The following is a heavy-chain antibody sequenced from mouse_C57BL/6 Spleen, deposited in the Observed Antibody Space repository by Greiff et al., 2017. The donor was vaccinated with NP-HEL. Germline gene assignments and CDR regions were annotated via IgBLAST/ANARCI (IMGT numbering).Heavy chain of an antibody. CDR2: IHPSDSDT. V-gene: IGHV1-74*01. CDR1: GYTFTSYW. Sequence: QVQLQQPGAELVKPGASVKVSCKASGYTFTSYWMHWVKQRTGQGLEGVGRIHPSDSDTNYNQKFKGKSTLTVDKSSSTAYMQLSSLTSEDAAVYYCAHLSFDYWGQGTTLTVSS. CDR3: AHLSFDY. J-gene: IGHJ2*01.